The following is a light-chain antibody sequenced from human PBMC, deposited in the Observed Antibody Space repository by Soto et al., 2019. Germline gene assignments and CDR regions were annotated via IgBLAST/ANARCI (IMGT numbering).Light chain of an antibody. CDR3: ASYTTSSTYV. CDR1: SSDVGGYSY. V-gene: IGLV2-14*01. J-gene: IGLJ1*01. CDR2: DVS. Sequence: QSVLTQPASVSGSPGQSIAISCTGTSSDVGGYSYVSWYQQQPGKAPKLVISDVSNRPSGVYDRFSGSKSGNTASLTISGLQTEDEADCYCASYTTSSTYVFGTGTKLTVL.